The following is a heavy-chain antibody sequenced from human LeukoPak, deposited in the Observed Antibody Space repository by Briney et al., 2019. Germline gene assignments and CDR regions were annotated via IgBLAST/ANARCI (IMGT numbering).Heavy chain of an antibody. CDR3: ARDRIVVREEYYYYGMDV. D-gene: IGHD3-10*01. V-gene: IGHV4-59*12. J-gene: IGHJ6*02. Sequence: PSETLSLTCTVSGGSISSYYWSWIRQPPGKGLEWIGYIYYSGSTYYNPSLKSRVTISVDTSKNQFSLKLSSVTAADTAVYYCARDRIVVREEYYYYGMDVWGQGTTVTVSS. CDR1: GGSISSYY. CDR2: IYYSGST.